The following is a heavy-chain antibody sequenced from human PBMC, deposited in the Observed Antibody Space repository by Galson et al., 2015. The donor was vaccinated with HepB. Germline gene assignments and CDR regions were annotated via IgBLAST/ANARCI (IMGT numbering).Heavy chain of an antibody. D-gene: IGHD1-26*01. CDR1: GFTFSSYG. Sequence: SLRLSCAASGFTFSSYGMHWVRQAPGKGLEWVAVIWYDGSNKYYADSVKGRFTISRDNSKNTLYLQMNSLRAEDTAVYYCAGSGSYPLIDYWGQGTLVTVSS. CDR3: AGSGSYPLIDY. V-gene: IGHV3-33*01. CDR2: IWYDGSNK. J-gene: IGHJ4*02.